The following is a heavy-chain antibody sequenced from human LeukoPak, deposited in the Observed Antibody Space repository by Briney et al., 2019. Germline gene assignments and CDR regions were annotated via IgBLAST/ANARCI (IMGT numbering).Heavy chain of an antibody. Sequence: GGSLRLSCAASGFTFNRYAMSWVRQAPGKGLEWVSSISSSGGSTYYADSVKGRFPISRDNSKNTLYLQMNSLRTDDTAVYYCAKNLEITADPLDYWGQGTLVTVSS. CDR1: GFTFNRYA. J-gene: IGHJ4*02. V-gene: IGHV3-23*01. D-gene: IGHD3-10*01. CDR3: AKNLEITADPLDY. CDR2: ISSSGGST.